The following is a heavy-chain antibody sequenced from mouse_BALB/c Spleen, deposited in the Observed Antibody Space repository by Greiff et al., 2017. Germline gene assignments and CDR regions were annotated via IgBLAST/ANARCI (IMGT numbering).Heavy chain of an antibody. CDR1: GYTFTSYY. D-gene: IGHD1-1*01. V-gene: IGHV1S81*02. CDR2: INPSNGGT. Sequence: QVQLQQSGAELVKPGASVKLSCKASGYTFTSYYMYWVKQRPGQGLEWIGEINPSNGGTNFNEKFKGKATLTVDKSSSTAYMQLSSLTSEDSAVYYCTRPPSLYGSSYYFDYWGQGTTLTVSS. CDR3: TRPPSLYGSSYYFDY. J-gene: IGHJ2*01.